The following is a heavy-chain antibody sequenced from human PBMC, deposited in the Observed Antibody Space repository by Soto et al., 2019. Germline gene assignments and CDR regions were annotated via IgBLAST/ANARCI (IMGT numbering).Heavy chain of an antibody. J-gene: IGHJ4*02. D-gene: IGHD2-15*01. CDR1: GGSFSGYY. V-gene: IGHV4-34*01. Sequence: QVQLQQWGAGLLKPSETLSLTCAVYGGSFSGYYWSWIRQPPGKGLEWIGEINHSGSTNYNPSLKSRVTISVDTSKNQFSLKLSSVTAADTAVYYCARKCVGGGGSCYFGYWGQGTLVTVSS. CDR2: INHSGST. CDR3: ARKCVGGGGSCYFGY.